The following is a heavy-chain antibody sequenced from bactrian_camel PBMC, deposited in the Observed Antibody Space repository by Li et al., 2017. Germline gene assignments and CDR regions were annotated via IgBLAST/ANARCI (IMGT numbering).Heavy chain of an antibody. J-gene: IGHJ4*01. CDR2: ISSGIYTAGGKT. V-gene: IGHV3S40*01. CDR3: AAGFVNTGGSYSWPQFGGCRFNY. D-gene: IGHD2*01. Sequence: VQLVESGGGMVQPGGSLRLSCAASGFDFSIYGMSWVRRAPGKGLEWVSHISSGIYTAGGKTYYADSVKARFTVSQDNAENTVYLQMDSLRVDDAGMYYCAAGFVNTGGSYSWPQFGGCRFNYWGQGTQVTVS. CDR1: GFDFSIYG.